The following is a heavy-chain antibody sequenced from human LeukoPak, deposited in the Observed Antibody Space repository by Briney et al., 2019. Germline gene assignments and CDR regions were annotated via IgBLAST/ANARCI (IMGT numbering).Heavy chain of an antibody. Sequence: ASVKVSCKASGGTFSSYAISWVRQAPGQGLEWVGGIIPIFGTANYAQKFQGRVTITTDESTSTAYMELSSLRSEDTAVYYCARGIAAAGAYYYYYYMDVWGKGTTVTVSS. D-gene: IGHD6-13*01. CDR2: IIPIFGTA. CDR1: GGTFSSYA. J-gene: IGHJ6*03. CDR3: ARGIAAAGAYYYYYYMDV. V-gene: IGHV1-69*05.